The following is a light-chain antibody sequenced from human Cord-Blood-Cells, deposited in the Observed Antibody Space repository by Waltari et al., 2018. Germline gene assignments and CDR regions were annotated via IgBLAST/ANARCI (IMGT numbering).Light chain of an antibody. CDR3: LLSYSGARGV. V-gene: IGLV7-46*01. J-gene: IGLJ3*02. CDR1: TGAVTTGHY. Sequence: QAVVTQAPSLTVSPGGTVTLTCGPRTGAVTTGHYPYWFQQKPGKAPRTLIYDTSNKHSWTPARFSGSLLGGKAALTLSGAQPEDEAEYYCLLSYSGARGVFGGGTKLTVL. CDR2: DTS.